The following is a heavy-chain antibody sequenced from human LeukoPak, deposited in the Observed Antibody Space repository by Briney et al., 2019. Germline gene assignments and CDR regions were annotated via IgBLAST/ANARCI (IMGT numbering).Heavy chain of an antibody. CDR3: ARDHRSSWYVDY. D-gene: IGHD6-13*01. CDR2: ISSSSSYI. J-gene: IGHJ4*02. CDR1: GFTFSSYA. V-gene: IGHV3-21*01. Sequence: GGSLRLSCAASGFTFSSYAMSWVRQAPGKGLEWVSSISSSSSYIYYADSVKGRFTISRDNAKNSLYLQMNSLRAEDTAVYYCARDHRSSWYVDYWGQGTLVTVSS.